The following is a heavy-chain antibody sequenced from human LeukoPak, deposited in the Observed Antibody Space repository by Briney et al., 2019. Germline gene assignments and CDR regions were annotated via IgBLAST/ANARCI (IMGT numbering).Heavy chain of an antibody. V-gene: IGHV4-59*01. Sequence: SETRSLTCTVSGVSINGNYWTWIRQLPGKGLEWIGFVSDTGDTDYNPSLKSRLTISVDTSKSQLSLSLSSVTAADTALYYCARVFRGVVTSNWFDPWGQGTLVTVSS. CDR3: ARVFRGVVTSNWFDP. CDR1: GVSINGNY. D-gene: IGHD3-3*01. CDR2: VSDTGDT. J-gene: IGHJ5*02.